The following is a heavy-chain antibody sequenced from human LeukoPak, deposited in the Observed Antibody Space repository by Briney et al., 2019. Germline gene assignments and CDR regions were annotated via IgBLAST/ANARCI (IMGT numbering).Heavy chain of an antibody. CDR1: GGSISSSSYY. CDR2: ISYSGST. Sequence: SETLSLTCAVSGGSISSSSYYWSWIRQPPGKGLEWIGNISYSGSTHYNPSLKSRVTISIDTSKNQFSLKLRSVTAADTAIYYCARQGYDILTGYIDAFDIWGQGTMVTVSS. V-gene: IGHV4-61*05. J-gene: IGHJ3*02. D-gene: IGHD3-9*01. CDR3: ARQGYDILTGYIDAFDI.